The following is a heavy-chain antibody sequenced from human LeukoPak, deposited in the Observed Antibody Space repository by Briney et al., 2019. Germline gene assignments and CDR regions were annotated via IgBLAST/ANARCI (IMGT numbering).Heavy chain of an antibody. V-gene: IGHV4-59*01. Sequence: SETLSLTCTVSGGSIGSYYWSWIRQPPGKGLEWIGYIYYSGSTNYNPSLKSRVTISVDTSKNQFSLKLSSVTAADTAVYYCARGDFWSGQLTEGDYYYYMDVWGKGTTVTVSS. CDR3: ARGDFWSGQLTEGDYYYYMDV. D-gene: IGHD3-3*01. CDR2: IYYSGST. CDR1: GGSIGSYY. J-gene: IGHJ6*03.